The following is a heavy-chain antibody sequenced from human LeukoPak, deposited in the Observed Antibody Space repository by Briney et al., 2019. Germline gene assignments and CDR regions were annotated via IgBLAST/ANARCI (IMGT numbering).Heavy chain of an antibody. V-gene: IGHV4-61*02. D-gene: IGHD3-10*01. CDR2: IYTSEST. Sequence: SQTLPLTCTVSGDSISSGSYYWSWIRQPAGKGLEWIGRIYTSESTNYNPSLKSRVTISVDTSRNQFSLKLSSVTAADTAVYYCARGLWFGDENPPYFDYWGQGILVTVSS. CDR1: GDSISSGSYY. CDR3: ARGLWFGDENPPYFDY. J-gene: IGHJ4*02.